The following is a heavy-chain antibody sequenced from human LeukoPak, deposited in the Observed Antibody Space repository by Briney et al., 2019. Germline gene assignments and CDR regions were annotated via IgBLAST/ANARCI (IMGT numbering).Heavy chain of an antibody. Sequence: GGSLRLSCAASGFSFSSYGMHCVRQAPGKGLEWVAVISYDGSNKYYADSVKGRFTISRDNSKNTLYLQMNSLRAEDTAVYYCANNYGDYFDYWGQGTLVTVSS. CDR2: ISYDGSNK. CDR3: ANNYGDYFDY. D-gene: IGHD4-17*01. J-gene: IGHJ4*02. V-gene: IGHV3-30*18. CDR1: GFSFSSYG.